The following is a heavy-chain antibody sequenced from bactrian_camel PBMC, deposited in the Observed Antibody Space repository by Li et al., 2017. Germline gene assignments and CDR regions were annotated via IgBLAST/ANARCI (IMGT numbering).Heavy chain of an antibody. J-gene: IGHJ4*01. D-gene: IGHD2*01. V-gene: IGHV3S63*01. CDR2: IKSDGTT. CDR1: GFDFDDFD. Sequence: HVQLVESGGGSVQAGGSLRLSCTASGFDFDDFDMGWYRQGPGNECELVSSIKSDGTTSYADSVNGRFTISRDNAKNTLYLQMNSLRPEDTAMYYCAASLGKTYCSEAYFLSRLRPNFGFMGQGTQVTVS.